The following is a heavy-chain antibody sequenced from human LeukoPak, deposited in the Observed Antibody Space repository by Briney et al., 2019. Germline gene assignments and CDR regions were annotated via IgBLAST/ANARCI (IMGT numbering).Heavy chain of an antibody. CDR3: AAEGGTAEAAFDY. D-gene: IGHD6-19*01. V-gene: IGHV6-1*01. Sequence: SQTLSLTCAISGDSVSSNRAVWNWIRQSPSRGLEWLGRTYYRSRWKTDYAVSVKGRIIINPDTSKNHFSLQLNSVTPEDTAVYFCAAEGGTAEAAFDYWGQGTHVTASS. J-gene: IGHJ4*02. CDR2: TYYRSRWKT. CDR1: GDSVSSNRAV.